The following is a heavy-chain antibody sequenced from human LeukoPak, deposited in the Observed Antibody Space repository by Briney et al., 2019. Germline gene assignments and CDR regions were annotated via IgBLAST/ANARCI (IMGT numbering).Heavy chain of an antibody. J-gene: IGHJ4*02. CDR2: ISGSGGST. CDR1: GFTFNGYA. CDR3: AKATSVVLGIGFY. Sequence: PGGALRLSCGASGFTFNGYAMRWVPQAPGKGLEWVSAISGSGGSTYYADSVKGRFTISRDNSKNTLYLQMNSLRAEDTAVYYCAKATSVVLGIGFYWGQGTLVTVSS. D-gene: IGHD7-27*01. V-gene: IGHV3-23*01.